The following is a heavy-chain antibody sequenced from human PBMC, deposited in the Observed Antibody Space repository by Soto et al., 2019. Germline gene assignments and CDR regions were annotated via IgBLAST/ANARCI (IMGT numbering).Heavy chain of an antibody. CDR3: ARGGYSYGYRAYYYGMDV. J-gene: IGHJ6*02. D-gene: IGHD5-18*01. CDR1: GYTFTSYD. V-gene: IGHV1-8*01. Sequence: QVQLVQSGAEVKKPGASVKVSCKASGYTFTSYDINWVRQATGQGLEWMGWMNPNSGNTGYAQKFQGRVTMTRNTSISTAYMELSSLRSEDTAVYYCARGGYSYGYRAYYYGMDVWGQGSTVTVSS. CDR2: MNPNSGNT.